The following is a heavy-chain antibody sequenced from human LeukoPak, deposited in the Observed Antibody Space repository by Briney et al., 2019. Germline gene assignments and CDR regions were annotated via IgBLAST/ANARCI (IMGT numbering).Heavy chain of an antibody. CDR3: ASYSGRGSFDV. J-gene: IGHJ6*02. V-gene: IGHV4-4*07. CDR1: GGSISSYS. Sequence: SETLSLTCIVSGGSISSYSWSWIRQPAGKGLEWIGRIYDSGSTHYNPSLKSRVTMSIDTSKHQFSLKLTSVTAADTAVYYCASYSGRGSFDVWGQGTTVTVSS. CDR2: IYDSGST. D-gene: IGHD1-26*01.